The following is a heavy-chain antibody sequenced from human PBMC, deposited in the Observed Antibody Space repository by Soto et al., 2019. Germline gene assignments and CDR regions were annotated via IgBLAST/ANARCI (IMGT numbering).Heavy chain of an antibody. CDR2: INHSGST. J-gene: IGHJ4*02. V-gene: IGHV4-34*01. D-gene: IGHD3-3*01. CDR3: ARSSGFWSGYRFDY. CDR1: GGSFSGYY. Sequence: QVQLQQWGAGLLKPSETLSLTCAVYGGSFSGYYWSWIRQPPGKGLEWIGEINHSGSTNYNPSLKSRVTISVDTSKNQFSLKLSSVTAADTAVYYCARSSGFWSGYRFDYWGQGTLVTVSS.